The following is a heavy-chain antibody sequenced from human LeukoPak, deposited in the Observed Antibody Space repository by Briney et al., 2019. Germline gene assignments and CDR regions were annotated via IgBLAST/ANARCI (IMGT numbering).Heavy chain of an antibody. V-gene: IGHV3-21*01. D-gene: IGHD1-1*01. J-gene: IGHJ4*02. CDR3: VRDYNWGFDY. CDR1: GFTFSRYW. Sequence: GGTLRLSCAASGFTFSRYWMSWVRQAPGKGLEWVSSISSTSSYIYYADSVKGRFTISRDNSKNNVYLQMHSLRVEDTSIYYCVRDYNWGFDYWGQGTVVAVSS. CDR2: ISSTSSYI.